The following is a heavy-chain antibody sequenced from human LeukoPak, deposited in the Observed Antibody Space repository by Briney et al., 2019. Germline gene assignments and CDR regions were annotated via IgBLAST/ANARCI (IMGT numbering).Heavy chain of an antibody. V-gene: IGHV3-30*02. CDR2: IRYDGSNN. CDR1: GYTFSNYA. CDR3: ATTNPRGDFDY. J-gene: IGHJ4*02. D-gene: IGHD1-14*01. Sequence: PGGPLRLSCAASGYTFSNYAMHWVRQAPGKGLGWVAFIRYDGSNNDHADSVKGRFTISRDNSKNPLYMQMNSLRPEDTAIYFCATTNPRGDFDYWGQGTLVTVSS.